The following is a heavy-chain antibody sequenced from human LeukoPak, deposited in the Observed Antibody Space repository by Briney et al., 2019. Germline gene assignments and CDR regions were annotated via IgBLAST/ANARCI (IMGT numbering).Heavy chain of an antibody. J-gene: IGHJ4*02. V-gene: IGHV3-53*01. Sequence: GGSLRLSCAASGFTFDDYAMHWVRQAPGKGLEWVSVIYSGGSTYYADSVKGRFTISRDNSKNTLYLQMNSLRAEDTAVYYCARGYYDILTGYYPPDYWGQGTLVTVSS. D-gene: IGHD3-9*01. CDR3: ARGYYDILTGYYPPDY. CDR2: IYSGGST. CDR1: GFTFDDYA.